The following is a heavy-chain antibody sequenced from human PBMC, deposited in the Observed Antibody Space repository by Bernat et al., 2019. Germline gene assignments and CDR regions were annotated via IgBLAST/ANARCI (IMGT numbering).Heavy chain of an antibody. CDR2: ISWNSGSV. CDR3: AKDKVDTGMVKGYFDY. CDR1: GFTFDDYA. J-gene: IGHJ4*02. D-gene: IGHD5-18*01. Sequence: EVQLVESGGGLVQPGRSLRLSCAASGFTFDDYAMHWVLQAPGKGLEWVSGISWNSGSVGYADSVKGRFTISRDNAKNSLYLQMNSLRAEDTDVYYCAKDKVDTGMVKGYFDYWGQGTLVTVSS. V-gene: IGHV3-9*01.